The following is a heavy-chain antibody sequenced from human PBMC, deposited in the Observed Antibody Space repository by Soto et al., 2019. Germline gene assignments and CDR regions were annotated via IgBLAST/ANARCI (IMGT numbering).Heavy chain of an antibody. CDR2: ISSSSSTI. CDR3: ARGLTQRGSSGYYFDY. CDR1: GFTFSSYS. V-gene: IGHV3-48*02. Sequence: GGSLRLSCAASGFTFSSYSMNWVRQAPGKGLEWVSYISSSSSTIYYADSVKGRFTISRDNAKNSLYLQMNSLRDEDTAVYYCARGLTQRGSSGYYFDYWGQGTRVTVAS. J-gene: IGHJ4*02. D-gene: IGHD3-22*01.